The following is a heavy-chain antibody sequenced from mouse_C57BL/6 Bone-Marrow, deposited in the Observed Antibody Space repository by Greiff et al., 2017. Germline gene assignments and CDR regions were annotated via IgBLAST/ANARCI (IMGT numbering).Heavy chain of an antibody. CDR1: GYTFTSYW. CDR3: ARYGWLLRIYYAMDY. V-gene: IGHV1-64*01. D-gene: IGHD2-3*01. Sequence: QVQLQQPGAELVKPGASVKLSCKASGYTFTSYWMHWVKQRPGQGLEWIGMIHPNSGSTNYNEKFKSKATLTVDKSSSTAYMQLSSLTSEDSAVYDCARYGWLLRIYYAMDYWGQGTSVTVSS. CDR2: IHPNSGST. J-gene: IGHJ4*01.